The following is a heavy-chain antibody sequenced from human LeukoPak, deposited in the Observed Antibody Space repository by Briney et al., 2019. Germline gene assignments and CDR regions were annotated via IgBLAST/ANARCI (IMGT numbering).Heavy chain of an antibody. CDR3: ARGYYDILTGYYASIFPFDY. J-gene: IGHJ4*02. CDR1: GVSINNYY. CDR2: VYTSGNT. D-gene: IGHD3-9*01. Sequence: PSETLSLTCSVSGVSINNYYWSWIRQSAGKGLEWIGRVYTSGNTHYNPSLKSRAVMSLDTSKNQFSLKVTSVTAADTAVYYCARGYYDILTGYYASIFPFDYWGQGTLVTVSS. V-gene: IGHV4-4*07.